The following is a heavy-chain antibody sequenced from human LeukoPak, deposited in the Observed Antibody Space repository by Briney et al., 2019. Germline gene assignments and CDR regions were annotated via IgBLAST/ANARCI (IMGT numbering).Heavy chain of an antibody. V-gene: IGHV3-73*01. D-gene: IGHD3-22*01. CDR3: TRHNYYEDGFDY. CDR1: GFTFRSYG. Sequence: GGSLRLSCAASGFTFRSYGMHWVRQASGKGLEWVGRIRSKANTYATAYAAPVKGRFIISRDDSKNTAYLQMNSLKTEDTAVYYCTRHNYYEDGFDYWGQGTLVTVSS. CDR2: IRSKANTYAT. J-gene: IGHJ4*02.